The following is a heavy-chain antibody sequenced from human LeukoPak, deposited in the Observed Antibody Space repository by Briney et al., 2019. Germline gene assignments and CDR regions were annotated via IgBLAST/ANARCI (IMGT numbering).Heavy chain of an antibody. Sequence: GASVKVSCKASGYTFTSYGISWVRQAPGQGLEWMGWISAYNGNTNYAQKLQGRVTMTTDTSTSTAYMELRSLRSDDTAVYYCARDFGLQQVTIFGVVIKDAFDIWGQGTMVTVSS. CDR1: GYTFTSYG. V-gene: IGHV1-18*01. CDR2: ISAYNGNT. D-gene: IGHD3-3*01. CDR3: ARDFGLQQVTIFGVVIKDAFDI. J-gene: IGHJ3*02.